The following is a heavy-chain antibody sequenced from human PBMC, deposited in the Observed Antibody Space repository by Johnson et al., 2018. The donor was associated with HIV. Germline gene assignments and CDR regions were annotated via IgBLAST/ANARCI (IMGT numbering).Heavy chain of an antibody. J-gene: IGHJ3*02. CDR3: AREGYYNFWSGADAFDI. CDR2: VWYDGSNK. D-gene: IGHD3-3*01. V-gene: IGHV3-33*01. CDR1: GFTFSSYG. Sequence: QVQLVESGGGVVQPGRSLRLSCAASGFTFSSYGMHWVRQAPGKGLEWVAGVWYDGSNKYYADSVKGRFTIFRDNSENTLFLQMNSLRAEDTAVYYCAREGYYNFWSGADAFDIWGQGTMVTV.